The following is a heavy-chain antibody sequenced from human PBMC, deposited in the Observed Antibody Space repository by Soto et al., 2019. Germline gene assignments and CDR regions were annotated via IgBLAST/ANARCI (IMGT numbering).Heavy chain of an antibody. CDR2: IGSNPDGGRT. V-gene: IGHV3-15*04. D-gene: IGHD3-10*01. CDR3: TTYYNAAFPS. CDR1: GLTFTTTW. Sequence: QLVESGGGLVEPGGSLRLSCAASGLTFTTTWMNWVRQAPGKGLEWVGRIGSNPDGGRTDYAAPVKGRFTISRDDSQSTVYLQMNSLKIEDTAVYYCTTYYNAAFPSCGQGTLVTVSS. J-gene: IGHJ5*02.